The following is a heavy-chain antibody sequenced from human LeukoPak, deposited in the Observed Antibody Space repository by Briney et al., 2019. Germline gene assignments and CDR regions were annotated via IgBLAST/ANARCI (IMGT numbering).Heavy chain of an antibody. V-gene: IGHV3-73*01. CDR2: IRSKANSYAT. D-gene: IGHD3-22*01. Sequence: GGSLRLSCAASGFTFSGSAMHWVRQASGKGVEWVGRIRSKANSYATAYAASVIGRFTISRDDSKNTAYLQMNSLKSEDTAVYYCTRHNYSDSSGLFDYWGQGTLVTVSS. J-gene: IGHJ4*02. CDR3: TRHNYSDSSGLFDY. CDR1: GFTFSGSA.